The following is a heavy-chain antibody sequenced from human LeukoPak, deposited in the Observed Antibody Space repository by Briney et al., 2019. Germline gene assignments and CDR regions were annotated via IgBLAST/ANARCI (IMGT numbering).Heavy chain of an antibody. V-gene: IGHV1-8*03. J-gene: IGHJ6*03. D-gene: IGHD4-17*01. CDR3: ARGASNAYTVTTVNYYYYYMDV. CDR2: MNPNSGNT. Sequence: ASLKVSCKASGYSLTGYYIHWVRQAPGQGLEWMGWMNPNSGNTGYAQKFQGRVTITRNTSISTAYMELSSLRSEDTAVYYCARGASNAYTVTTVNYYYYYMDVWGKGTTVTVSS. CDR1: GYSLTGYY.